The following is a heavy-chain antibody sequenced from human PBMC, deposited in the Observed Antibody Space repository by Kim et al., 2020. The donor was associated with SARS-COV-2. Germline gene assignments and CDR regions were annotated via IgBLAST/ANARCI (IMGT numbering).Heavy chain of an antibody. D-gene: IGHD5-18*01. Sequence: GGSLRLSCAASGFTFSSYAMSWVRQAPGKGLEWVSAISGSGGSTYYADSVKGRFTISRDNSENTLYLQMNSLRAEDTAVYYCAKDHGYSYGRTQSPGHFDYWGQGTLVTVSS. CDR3: AKDHGYSYGRTQSPGHFDY. CDR2: ISGSGGST. J-gene: IGHJ4*02. V-gene: IGHV3-23*01. CDR1: GFTFSSYA.